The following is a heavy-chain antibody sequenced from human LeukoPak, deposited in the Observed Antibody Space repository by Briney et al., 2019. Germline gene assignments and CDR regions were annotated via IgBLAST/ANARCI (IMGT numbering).Heavy chain of an antibody. CDR2: ISWNSGSI. V-gene: IGHV3-9*01. CDR1: GFTFDKYA. Sequence: PGGSLRLSCAASGFTFDKYAMHWVRQAPGKGLEWVSGISWNSGSIVYADSVKGRFTISRDNAKNSLYLQMNSLRAEDTALYYCVKDMRMVSHYFDSWGQGTLVTVSS. J-gene: IGHJ4*02. D-gene: IGHD2-8*01. CDR3: VKDMRMVSHYFDS.